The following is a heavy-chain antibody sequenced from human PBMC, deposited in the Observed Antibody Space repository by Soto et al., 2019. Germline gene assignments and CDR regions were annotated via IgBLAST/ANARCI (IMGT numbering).Heavy chain of an antibody. J-gene: IGHJ4*02. CDR1: GGSISRCSYY. Sequence: PSETLSLTCAVSGGSISRCSYYWRWVRQHPGKGLEWIGYIYYSGSTYYNPSLESRVTLSVDTSRKQFSLKVSSVTAADTAVYYCARENYFDSSGPFDYWGPGTLVTVSS. CDR3: ARENYFDSSGPFDY. D-gene: IGHD3-22*01. V-gene: IGHV4-31*11. CDR2: IYYSGST.